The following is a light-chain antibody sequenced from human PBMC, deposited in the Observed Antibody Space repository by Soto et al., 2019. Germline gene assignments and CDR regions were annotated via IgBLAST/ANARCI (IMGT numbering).Light chain of an antibody. Sequence: EIVLTQSPGTLSLSPGERATLSCRASQSVSNNYLAWYQQKPGQAPRLLIYGASTRATGIPARFSGSGSGTELTLTISSLQSEDFAVYYCQQYNKWPPLTFGGGTKVDIK. CDR1: QSVSNN. CDR3: QQYNKWPPLT. J-gene: IGKJ4*01. V-gene: IGKV3-15*01. CDR2: GAS.